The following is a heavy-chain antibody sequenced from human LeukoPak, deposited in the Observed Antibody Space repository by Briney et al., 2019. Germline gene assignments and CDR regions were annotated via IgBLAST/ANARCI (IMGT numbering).Heavy chain of an antibody. CDR1: GFAFSSYA. V-gene: IGHV3-30*04. CDR3: ARVLGSYFDY. Sequence: GGSLRLSCAASGFAFSSYAMHWVRQAPGKGLEWVAVISYDGSNKYYADSVKGRFTISRDNSKNTLYLQMNSLRAEDTALYYCARVLGSYFDYWGQGTLVTVSS. D-gene: IGHD3-10*01. CDR2: ISYDGSNK. J-gene: IGHJ4*02.